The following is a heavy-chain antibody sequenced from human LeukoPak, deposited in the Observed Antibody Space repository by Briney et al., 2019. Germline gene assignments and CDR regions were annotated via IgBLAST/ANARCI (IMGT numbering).Heavy chain of an antibody. CDR1: GYTFTGYY. J-gene: IGHJ3*02. V-gene: IGHV1-2*02. CDR3: ARHAYYDSSGPPTDRTFDI. D-gene: IGHD3-22*01. Sequence: ASVKVSCKASGYTFTGYYLHWVRQAPGQGLEWMGWINPNSGGTNYAQTFQGRVTMTRDTSISAAYMELSRLRSDDAAVYYCARHAYYDSSGPPTDRTFDIWGQGTMVTVSS. CDR2: INPNSGGT.